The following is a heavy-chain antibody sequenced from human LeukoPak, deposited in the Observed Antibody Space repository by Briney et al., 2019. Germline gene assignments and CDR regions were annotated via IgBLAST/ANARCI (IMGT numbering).Heavy chain of an antibody. J-gene: IGHJ3*02. CDR2: VYYSGST. V-gene: IGHV4-59*01. CDR3: ARVLDLSKRGLDAFDI. Sequence: SETLSLTCTVPGGSISSYFWSWIRQPPGKGLEWIGYVYYSGSTNYNPSLKSRVTISVDTSKKQFSLKLSSATAADTAVYYCARVLDLSKRGLDAFDIWGQGTMVTVSS. CDR1: GGSISSYF. D-gene: IGHD3-16*01.